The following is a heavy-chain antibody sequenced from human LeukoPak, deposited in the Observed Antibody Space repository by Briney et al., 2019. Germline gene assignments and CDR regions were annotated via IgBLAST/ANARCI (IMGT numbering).Heavy chain of an antibody. J-gene: IGHJ5*02. CDR2: FDPEDGET. D-gene: IGHD3-10*01. Sequence: ASVKVSCKVSGYTLTELSMHWVRQAPGKGLEWMGGFDPEDGETTYAQKFQGRVTMTEDTSTDTAYMELSSLRSEDTAVYYCATSYYGSGSYFVGWFDPWGQGTLVTVSS. CDR3: ATSYYGSGSYFVGWFDP. CDR1: GYTLTELS. V-gene: IGHV1-24*01.